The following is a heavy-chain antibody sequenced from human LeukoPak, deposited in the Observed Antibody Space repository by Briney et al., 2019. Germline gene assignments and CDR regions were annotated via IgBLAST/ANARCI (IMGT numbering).Heavy chain of an antibody. CDR1: GFTFSSYG. Sequence: PGGSLRLSCAASGFTFSSYGMHWVRQAPGKGLEWVAVIWYDGSSKYYADSVKGRFTISRDNSKNTLYLQMNSLRAEDTAVYYCARDGEQWLVRNWFDPWGQGTLVTVSS. D-gene: IGHD6-19*01. CDR3: ARDGEQWLVRNWFDP. CDR2: IWYDGSSK. J-gene: IGHJ5*02. V-gene: IGHV3-33*01.